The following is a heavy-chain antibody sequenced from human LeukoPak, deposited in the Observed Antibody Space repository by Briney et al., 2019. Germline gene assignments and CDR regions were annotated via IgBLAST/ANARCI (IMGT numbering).Heavy chain of an antibody. J-gene: IGHJ4*02. CDR1: GFTFSSYA. D-gene: IGHD3-22*01. CDR2: ISGSGGST. CDR3: AKGRGFYYDSSGYYPDY. Sequence: TGGSLRLSCAASGFTFSSYAMSWVRQAPGKGLEWVSAISGSGGSTYYADSVKGRFTISRDNSKNTLYLQMNSLRAEDTAVYYCAKGRGFYYDSSGYYPDYWGQGTLVTVSS. V-gene: IGHV3-23*01.